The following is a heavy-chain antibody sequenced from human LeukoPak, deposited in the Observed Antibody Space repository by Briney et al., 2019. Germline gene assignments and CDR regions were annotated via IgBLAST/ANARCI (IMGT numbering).Heavy chain of an antibody. CDR1: GYSFTSYW. J-gene: IGHJ4*02. CDR3: ARHGARDYSNYAGEEALKLSADY. V-gene: IGHV5-51*01. D-gene: IGHD4-11*01. Sequence: GESLKISCKGSGYSFTSYWIGWVRQMPGRGLEWMGIIYPGDSDTRYSPSFQGQVTISADKSISTAYLQWSSLKASDTAMYYCARHGARDYSNYAGEEALKLSADYWGQGTLVTVSS. CDR2: IYPGDSDT.